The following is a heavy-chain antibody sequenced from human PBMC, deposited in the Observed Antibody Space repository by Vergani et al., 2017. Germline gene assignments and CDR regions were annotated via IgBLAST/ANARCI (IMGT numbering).Heavy chain of an antibody. CDR3: AKVGSSSWYYYGMDV. D-gene: IGHD6-13*01. J-gene: IGHJ6*02. CDR1: GFTFSSYS. CDR2: ISSSSSYI. V-gene: IGHV3-21*01. Sequence: EVQLVESGGGLVKPGGSLRLSCAASGFTFSSYSMNWVRQAPGEGLEWVSSISSSSSYIYYADSVKGRSTIASDNAKNSLYLQMNSLRAEDTAVYYCAKVGSSSWYYYGMDVWGQGTTVTVSS.